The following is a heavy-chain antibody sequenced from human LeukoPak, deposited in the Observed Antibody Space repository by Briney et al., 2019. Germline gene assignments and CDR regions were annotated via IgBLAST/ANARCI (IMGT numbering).Heavy chain of an antibody. V-gene: IGHV3-9*01. CDR3: ARVNLGGKDLSSSWYYFDY. J-gene: IGHJ4*02. CDR1: GFTFDDYA. CDR2: ISWNSGSI. D-gene: IGHD6-13*01. Sequence: QPGRSLRLSCAASGFTFDDYAMHWVRQAPGKGLEWVSGISWNSGSIGYADSVKGRFTISRDNAKNSLYLQMNSLRAEDTALYYCARVNLGGKDLSSSWYYFDYWGQGTLVTVSS.